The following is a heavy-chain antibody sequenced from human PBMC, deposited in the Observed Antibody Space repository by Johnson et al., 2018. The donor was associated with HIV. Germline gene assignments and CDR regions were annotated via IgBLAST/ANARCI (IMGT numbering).Heavy chain of an antibody. V-gene: IGHV3-30*02. CDR3: AREARMRDAFDI. Sequence: QVQLVESGGGVVRPGGSLRLSCAASGFTFDDYGMSWVRQAPGKGLEWVAFIRYDGSNQYYADSVKGRFTISRDNSKNTLYLQMNSLRAGDTAVYYCAREARMRDAFDIWGQGTMVTVSS. J-gene: IGHJ3*02. D-gene: IGHD1-14*01. CDR2: IRYDGSNQ. CDR1: GFTFDDYG.